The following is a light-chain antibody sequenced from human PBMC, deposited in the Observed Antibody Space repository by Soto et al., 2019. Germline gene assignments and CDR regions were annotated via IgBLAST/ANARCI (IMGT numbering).Light chain of an antibody. CDR2: GAS. J-gene: IGKJ4*01. CDR1: QSVSSSY. CDR3: QQYSDSPFT. Sequence: EIVLTQSPGTLSLSPEERATLPCRASQSVSSSYLAWYQQKPGQAPRLLIYGASSRATGIPDRFSGSGSGTDFTLTISRLEPEDFAAYYCQQYSDSPFTFGGGTKVDIK. V-gene: IGKV3-20*01.